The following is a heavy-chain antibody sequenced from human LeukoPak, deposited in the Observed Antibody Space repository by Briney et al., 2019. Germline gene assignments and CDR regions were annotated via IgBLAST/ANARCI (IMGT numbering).Heavy chain of an antibody. CDR1: GFTFSSYS. CDR3: AKETGRWFDP. J-gene: IGHJ5*02. V-gene: IGHV3-21*04. Sequence: GGSRRLSCAASGFTFSSYSMNWVRQAPGKGLEWVSSISSSSSYIYYADSVKGRFTISRDNAKNSLYLQMNSLRAEDTALYYCAKETGRWFDPWGQGTLVTVSS. D-gene: IGHD1-1*01. CDR2: ISSSSSYI.